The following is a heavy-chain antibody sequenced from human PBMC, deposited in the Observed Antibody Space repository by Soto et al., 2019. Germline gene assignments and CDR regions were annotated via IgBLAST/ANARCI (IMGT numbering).Heavy chain of an antibody. V-gene: IGHV4-4*02. D-gene: IGHD1-26*01. J-gene: IGHJ4*02. CDR3: ARRIVGASRHFDY. CDR1: GDSISTSNW. CDR2: ISHSGGT. Sequence: SETLSLTCAVSGDSISTSNWWNWVRQPPGKGLDWIGEISHSGGTNYNPSLKSRVTISLDKSKNEFSLMLASVTAADTAVYYCARRIVGASRHFDYWGQGTLVTVYS.